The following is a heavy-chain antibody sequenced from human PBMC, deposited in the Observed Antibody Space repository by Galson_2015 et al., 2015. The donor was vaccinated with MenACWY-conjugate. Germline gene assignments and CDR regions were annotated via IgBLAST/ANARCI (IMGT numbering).Heavy chain of an antibody. CDR1: GFTFINYC. CDR3: AGDNNWSFDS. J-gene: IGHJ4*02. CDR2: IKADGSFS. V-gene: IGHV3-74*01. Sequence: LIHACAASGFTFINYCLHWVRQPPGGGLEGISYIKADGSFSNYADSVKGRFTISTDNAKNMVYLQMDGLGDEDTAVYFCAGDNNWSFDSWGQGTLVTVSS. D-gene: IGHD1-1*01.